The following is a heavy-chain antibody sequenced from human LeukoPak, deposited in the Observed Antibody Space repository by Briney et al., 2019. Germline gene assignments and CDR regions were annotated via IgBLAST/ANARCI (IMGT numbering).Heavy chain of an antibody. CDR2: ISRSSAYI. J-gene: IGHJ4*02. D-gene: IGHD4-11*01. CDR3: ARVWQDYTNVDY. V-gene: IGHV3-21*05. Sequence: GGYLRLSCAASGFTFSSFNMNWVRQAPGKGPEWVSYISRSSAYIHYADSVRGRFAISRDNAKSSVYLQMNSLRAEDTAIYYCARVWQDYTNVDYWGQGTLVTVSS. CDR1: GFTFSSFN.